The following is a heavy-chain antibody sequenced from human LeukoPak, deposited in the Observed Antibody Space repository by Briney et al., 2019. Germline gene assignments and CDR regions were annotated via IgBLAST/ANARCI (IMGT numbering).Heavy chain of an antibody. J-gene: IGHJ4*02. CDR1: GFTFSNYE. CDR2: ISGSGSTI. D-gene: IGHD5-18*01. CDR3: ARVRSGYSHENYFDY. Sequence: GGSLRLSCAASGFTFSNYEMNWVRQAPGQGLEWVSYISGSGSTIYYADSVKGRFTISRDNAKDSPYLQMNSLRAEETAVYYCARVRSGYSHENYFDYWGQGTLVTVSS. V-gene: IGHV3-48*03.